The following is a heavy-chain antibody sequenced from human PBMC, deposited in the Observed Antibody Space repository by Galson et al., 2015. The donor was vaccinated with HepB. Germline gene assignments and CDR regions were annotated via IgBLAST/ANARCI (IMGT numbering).Heavy chain of an antibody. CDR1: GYTFTGYY. D-gene: IGHD6-19*01. V-gene: IGHV1-2*04. J-gene: IGHJ4*02. Sequence: SVKVSCKASGYTFTGYYLHWVRQAPGQGLEWMGWITPNSGATNYAQKFQGWVTMTMDTSINTAYMELSRLKSDDTAVYFCARAPVAGAFYFDYWGQGTLVTVSS. CDR2: ITPNSGAT. CDR3: ARAPVAGAFYFDY.